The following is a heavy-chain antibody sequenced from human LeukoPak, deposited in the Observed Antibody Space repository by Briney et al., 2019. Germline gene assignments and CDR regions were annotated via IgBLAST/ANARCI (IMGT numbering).Heavy chain of an antibody. Sequence: ASVKVSCKAFGYTFTSYYMHWVRQAPGQGLEWMGIINPSGGSTSYAQKFQGRVTMTRDMSTSTVYMELSSLRSEDTAVYYCARERITMVRGVNRGWFDPWGQGTLVTVSS. V-gene: IGHV1-46*01. D-gene: IGHD3-10*01. J-gene: IGHJ5*02. CDR1: GYTFTSYY. CDR3: ARERITMVRGVNRGWFDP. CDR2: INPSGGST.